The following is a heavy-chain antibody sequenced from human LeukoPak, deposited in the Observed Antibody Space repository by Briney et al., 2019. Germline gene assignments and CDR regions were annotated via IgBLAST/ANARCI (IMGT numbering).Heavy chain of an antibody. CDR2: ISYDGSNK. CDR1: GFTFSTYA. Sequence: TGGSLRLSCAASGFTFSTYAMHWVRQAPGKGLEWVAVISYDGSNKYYADSVKGRFTISRDNSKNTLYLQMNSLRPEDTAVYYCASELVPLFKATGGWFDPWGQGTLVTVSS. J-gene: IGHJ5*02. V-gene: IGHV3-30-3*01. D-gene: IGHD6-6*01. CDR3: ASELVPLFKATGGWFDP.